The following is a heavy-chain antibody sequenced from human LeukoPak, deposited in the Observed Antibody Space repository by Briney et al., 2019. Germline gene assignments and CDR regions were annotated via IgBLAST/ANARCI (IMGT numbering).Heavy chain of an antibody. D-gene: IGHD2-15*01. J-gene: IGHJ4*02. CDR2: IYNDASTS. Sequence: GGSLRLSCAASGFTFSSYWMHWVRQAPGKGLVWVSRIYNDASTSAYADSVKGRFTISRDNAERTLFLQMNSLRAEDTAVYYCAREWGGYCSGSGCYGKEFYFDDWGPGTLVTVSS. V-gene: IGHV3-74*01. CDR3: AREWGGYCSGSGCYGKEFYFDD. CDR1: GFTFSSYW.